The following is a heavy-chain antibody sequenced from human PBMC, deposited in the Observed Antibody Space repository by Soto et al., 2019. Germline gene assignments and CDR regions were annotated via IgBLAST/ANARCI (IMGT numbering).Heavy chain of an antibody. D-gene: IGHD3-10*01. V-gene: IGHV3-23*01. CDR2: ISGRAGST. CDR1: GITFSSYA. CDR3: AKDGPLGELMAD. J-gene: IGHJ4*02. Sequence: EVQLLESGGGLVQPGGSLRLSCAASGITFSSYAMNWVRQAPGKGLDWVSSISGRAGSTYYADSVKGRFTISRDNSKNTLYLQITGLRAEDTAVYYCAKDGPLGELMADWGQGTLLTVSS.